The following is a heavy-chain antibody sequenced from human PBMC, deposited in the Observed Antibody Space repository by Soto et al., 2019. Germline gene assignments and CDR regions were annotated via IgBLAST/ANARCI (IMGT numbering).Heavy chain of an antibody. CDR1: GYSFTSYW. J-gene: IGHJ6*02. CDR2: IYPGDSDT. CDR3: ARTATSTTVSMDV. Sequence: GESLKISCKGSGYSFTSYWIGWVRQIPGKGLEWMGIIYPGDSDTRYSPSFKGQVTISADKSISTAYLQWNSLKASDTAMYYCARTATSTTVSMDVWGQGTTVTVSS. V-gene: IGHV5-51*01. D-gene: IGHD4-17*01.